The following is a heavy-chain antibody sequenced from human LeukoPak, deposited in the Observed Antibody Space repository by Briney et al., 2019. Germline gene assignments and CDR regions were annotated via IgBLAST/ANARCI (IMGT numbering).Heavy chain of an antibody. Sequence: GGSLRLSCAASGFTFSSYSMNWVRQAPGKGLEWVSSISSSSSYIYYADSVKGRFTISRDNAKNSLYLQMNSLRAEDTAVYYCARDRRGDTMVRGVFDYWGQGTLVTVSS. J-gene: IGHJ4*02. CDR1: GFTFSSYS. CDR2: ISSSSSYI. D-gene: IGHD3-10*01. V-gene: IGHV3-21*01. CDR3: ARDRRGDTMVRGVFDY.